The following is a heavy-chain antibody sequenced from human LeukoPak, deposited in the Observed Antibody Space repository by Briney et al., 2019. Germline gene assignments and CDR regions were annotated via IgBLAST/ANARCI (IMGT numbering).Heavy chain of an antibody. CDR2: INPNSGGT. CDR3: AGDWNLGYDAFDI. CDR1: GYTFTGYY. V-gene: IGHV1-2*02. D-gene: IGHD1-7*01. Sequence: ASVKVSCKASGYTFTGYYMHWVRQAPGQGLEWMGWINPNSGGTNYAQKFQGRVTMTRDTSISTAYMELSRLRSDDAAVYYCAGDWNLGYDAFDIWGQGTMVTVSS. J-gene: IGHJ3*02.